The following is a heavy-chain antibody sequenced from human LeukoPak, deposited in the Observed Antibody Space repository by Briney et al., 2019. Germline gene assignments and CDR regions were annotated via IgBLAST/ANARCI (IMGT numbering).Heavy chain of an antibody. CDR1: GGSISNYY. J-gene: IGHJ4*02. Sequence: SETLSLTCTVSGGSISNYYWSWIRQPPGKGLEWIGYIYYSGTTNHNPSLKSRVTISVDTSKNQFSLKLNSVTAADTAVYYCTYSSAYYYLDYWGQGTLVTVSS. D-gene: IGHD3-22*01. V-gene: IGHV4-59*08. CDR2: IYYSGTT. CDR3: TYSSAYYYLDY.